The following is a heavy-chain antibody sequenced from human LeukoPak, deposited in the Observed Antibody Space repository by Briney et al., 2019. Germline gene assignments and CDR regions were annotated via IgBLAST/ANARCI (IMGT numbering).Heavy chain of an antibody. J-gene: IGHJ5*02. CDR2: MNPNSGNT. V-gene: IGHV1-8*01. CDR3: ARAPAGTTGTYWFDT. CDR1: GYTFTSYD. D-gene: IGHD1-1*01. Sequence: ASVKVSCKASGYTFTSYDINWVRQATGQGLEWMGWMNPNSGNTGYAQKFQGRVTMTRNTSISTAYMELSSLRSEDTAVYYCARAPAGTTGTYWFDTWGQGTLVTVSA.